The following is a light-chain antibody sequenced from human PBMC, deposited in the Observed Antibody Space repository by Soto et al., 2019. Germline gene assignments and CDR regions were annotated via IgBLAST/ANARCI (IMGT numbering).Light chain of an antibody. V-gene: IGKV3-11*01. CDR1: QSVSSY. J-gene: IGKJ1*01. Sequence: ELVLTQSPATLSLSPGEIATLSCRASQSVSSYLAWYQQKPGQAPRLLIYDASNRATGIPARFSGSGSGTEFTLTISSLQPDDCATYYCQQYNSYPWTFGQGTKVDIK. CDR3: QQYNSYPWT. CDR2: DAS.